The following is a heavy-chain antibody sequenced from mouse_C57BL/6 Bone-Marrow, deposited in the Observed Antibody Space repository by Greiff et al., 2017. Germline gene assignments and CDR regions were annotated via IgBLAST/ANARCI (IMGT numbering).Heavy chain of an antibody. D-gene: IGHD5-1*01. Sequence: VQLQQSGAELARPGASVKLSCKASGYTFTSYGISWVKQRPGQGLEWIGEIYPRSGNTYYNEKFKGKATLTADKSSSTAYMELRSLTSEDSAVYFCARGEYAYWGQGTLVTVSA. CDR3: ARGEYAY. CDR1: GYTFTSYG. CDR2: IYPRSGNT. V-gene: IGHV1-81*01. J-gene: IGHJ3*01.